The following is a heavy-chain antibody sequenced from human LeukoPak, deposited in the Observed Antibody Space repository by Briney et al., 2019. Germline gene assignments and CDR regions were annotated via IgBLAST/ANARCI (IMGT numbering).Heavy chain of an antibody. CDR3: AKVRGHWNDGSFRFGRHWFDP. CDR1: GFTFSNYG. CDR2: IRYDGSNK. D-gene: IGHD1-1*01. Sequence: GGSLRLSCAASGFTFSNYGMHWVRQAPGKGLEWVAFIRYDGSNKYYADSVKGRFTISRDNSKNTLYLQMNSLRAEDTAVYYCAKVRGHWNDGSFRFGRHWFDPWGQGTLVTVSS. J-gene: IGHJ5*02. V-gene: IGHV3-30*02.